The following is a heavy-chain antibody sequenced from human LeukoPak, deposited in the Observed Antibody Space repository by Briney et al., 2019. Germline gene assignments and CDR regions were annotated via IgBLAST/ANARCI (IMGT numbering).Heavy chain of an antibody. V-gene: IGHV3-21*01. D-gene: IGHD3-3*01. J-gene: IGHJ6*03. Sequence: GGSLRLSCAASGFTFCSYSMNWVRQAPGKGLEWVSSISSSSSYIYYADSVKGRFTISRDNAKNSLYLQMNSLRAEDTAVYYCARVRFLEDYMDVWGKGTTVTVSS. CDR2: ISSSSSYI. CDR1: GFTFCSYS. CDR3: ARVRFLEDYMDV.